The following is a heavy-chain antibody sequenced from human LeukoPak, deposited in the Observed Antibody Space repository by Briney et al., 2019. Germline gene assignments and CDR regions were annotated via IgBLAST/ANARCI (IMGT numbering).Heavy chain of an antibody. CDR1: GGSISSSSYY. J-gene: IGHJ4*02. CDR3: ARGGSYTMVKNY. Sequence: SETLSLTCTVSGGSISSSSYYWGWIRQPPGKGLEWIGSIYYGGSTYYNPSLKSRVTISVDTSKNQFFLKLSSMTAADTAVYFCARGGSYTMVKNYWGQRTQVTVSS. CDR2: IYYGGST. V-gene: IGHV4-39*07. D-gene: IGHD1-26*01.